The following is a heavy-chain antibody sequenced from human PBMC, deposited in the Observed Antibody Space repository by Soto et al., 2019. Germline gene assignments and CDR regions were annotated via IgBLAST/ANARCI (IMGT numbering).Heavy chain of an antibody. CDR3: ARDQATPPLYYYYGMDV. V-gene: IGHV1-69*06. CDR2: IIPIFGTA. CDR1: GGTFSSYA. J-gene: IGHJ6*02. D-gene: IGHD2-15*01. Sequence: QVQLVQSGAAVKKPGSSVKVSCKASGGTFSSYAISWVRQAPGQGLEWMGGIIPIFGTANYAQKFQGRVTITADKSTSTAYMELSSLRSEDTAVYYCARDQATPPLYYYYGMDVWGQGTTVTVSS.